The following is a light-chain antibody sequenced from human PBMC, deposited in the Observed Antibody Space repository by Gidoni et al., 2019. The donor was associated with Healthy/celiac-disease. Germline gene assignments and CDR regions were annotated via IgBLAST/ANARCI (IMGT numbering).Light chain of an antibody. J-gene: IGKJ4*01. CDR3: QQYYSTPLT. CDR2: WES. Sequence: DIVLTQSTDSLAVSLGERATINCKSSQSVLYSSTNKNYLAWYQQRPGQPPKLLIYWESTRESGVPDRFSGSGSGTDCPLTISSLQAEDVAVYYWQQYYSTPLTFGGGTKVEIK. CDR1: QSVLYSSTNKNY. V-gene: IGKV4-1*01.